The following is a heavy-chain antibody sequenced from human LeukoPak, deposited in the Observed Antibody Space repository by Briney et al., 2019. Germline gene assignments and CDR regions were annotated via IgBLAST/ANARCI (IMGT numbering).Heavy chain of an antibody. Sequence: GASLQISCKGSGSIFTSYWIGWVRQPPGRGLEWMGIMYPGGSDIRYSPSFQGQVTISADKSISTGYLQWSSLKASDTAMYYCATSPHGYADYWGQGTLVTVSS. CDR2: MYPGGSDI. CDR3: ATSPHGYADY. J-gene: IGHJ4*02. CDR1: GSIFTSYW. V-gene: IGHV5-51*01. D-gene: IGHD5-18*01.